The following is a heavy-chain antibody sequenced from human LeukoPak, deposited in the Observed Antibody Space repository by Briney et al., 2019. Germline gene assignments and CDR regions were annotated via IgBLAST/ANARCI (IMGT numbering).Heavy chain of an antibody. CDR3: ARGLGYCTSTTCLLPFDY. J-gene: IGHJ4*02. CDR2: TYSGGST. Sequence: GGSLTLSCAASGFTVSTYYMTWVRQAPGKGLECVSVTYSGGSTCYADSVKGRFTVSRDNSKNTLYLQMNSLRAEDTAMYYCARGLGYCTSTTCLLPFDYWGQGTLVTVSS. D-gene: IGHD2-2*01. V-gene: IGHV3-53*01. CDR1: GFTVSTYY.